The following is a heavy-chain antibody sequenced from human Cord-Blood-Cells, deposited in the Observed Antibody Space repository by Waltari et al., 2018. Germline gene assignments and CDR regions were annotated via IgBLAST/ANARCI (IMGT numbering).Heavy chain of an antibody. CDR1: GYSISSGYY. J-gene: IGHJ4*02. V-gene: IGHV4-38-2*02. CDR2: IYHSGST. Sequence: QVQLQESGPGLVKPSETLSLTCAVSGYSISSGYYWGWIRQPPGKGLEWIGSIYHSGSTYGSPSRKSRVTISVDTSKNQFALKLSSVTAADTAVYYCARDEGETMVRGGSSFDYWGQGTLVTVSS. D-gene: IGHD3-10*01. CDR3: ARDEGETMVRGGSSFDY.